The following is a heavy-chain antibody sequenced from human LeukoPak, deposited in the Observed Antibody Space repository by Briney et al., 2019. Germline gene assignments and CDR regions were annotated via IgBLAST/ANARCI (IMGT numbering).Heavy chain of an antibody. CDR1: GGSISSGGYF. Sequence: SETLSLTCTVSGGSISSGGYFWSWIRQPPGKGLEWIGEIHPSGSTNYNPSLKSQITISVDTSKNHFSLKLNSVTAADTAVYYCARRLPPSTFDIWGQGTMVTVSS. V-gene: IGHV4-39*02. J-gene: IGHJ3*02. CDR3: ARRLPPSTFDI. CDR2: IHPSGST.